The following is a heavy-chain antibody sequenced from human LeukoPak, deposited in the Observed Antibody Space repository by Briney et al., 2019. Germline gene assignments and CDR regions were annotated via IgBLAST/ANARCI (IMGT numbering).Heavy chain of an antibody. CDR2: MNPNSGNT. D-gene: IGHD3-10*01. V-gene: IGHV1-8*01. Sequence: ASVKVSCKASGYTFTSYDINWVRQAAGQGLEWMGWMNPNSGNTGFAQNFKGRVTLTRNISISTAYMELSSQRAEDTAVYYCARGAGYGSGSRDYWGQGTLVTVSS. CDR1: GYTFTSYD. J-gene: IGHJ4*02. CDR3: ARGAGYGSGSRDY.